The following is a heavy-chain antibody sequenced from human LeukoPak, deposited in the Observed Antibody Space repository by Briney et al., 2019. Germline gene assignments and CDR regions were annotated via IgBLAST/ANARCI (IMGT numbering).Heavy chain of an antibody. CDR1: GGSISSGSYY. CDR2: IYTSGST. V-gene: IGHV4-61*02. J-gene: IGHJ3*01. Sequence: PSETLSLTCTVSGGSISSGSYYWSWIRQPAGKGLEWIGRIYTSGSTNYNPSLKSRVTISVDTSKNQFSLKLSSVTAADTAVYYCARGGYYDSSARRWGQGTMVTGSS. CDR3: ARGGYYDSSARR. D-gene: IGHD3-22*01.